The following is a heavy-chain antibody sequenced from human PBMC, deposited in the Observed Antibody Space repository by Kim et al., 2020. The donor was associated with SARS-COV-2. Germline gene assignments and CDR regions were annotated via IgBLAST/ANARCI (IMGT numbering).Heavy chain of an antibody. Sequence: RFTISRDNAKNSLYLQMNSLRAEDTAVYYCARESAEWELLGARPLNAFDIWGQGTMVTVSS. CDR3: ARESAEWELLGARPLNAFDI. V-gene: IGHV3-11*06. D-gene: IGHD1-26*01. J-gene: IGHJ3*02.